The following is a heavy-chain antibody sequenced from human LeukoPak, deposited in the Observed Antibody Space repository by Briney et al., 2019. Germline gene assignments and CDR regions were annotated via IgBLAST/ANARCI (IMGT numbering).Heavy chain of an antibody. CDR1: GGSISSSSYY. J-gene: IGHJ4*02. CDR2: IYYSGST. D-gene: IGHD3-3*01. V-gene: IGHV4-39*01. CDR3: ASELNYYDFWSGYYRTAPFDY. Sequence: SETLSLTCTVSGGSISSSSYYWGWIRQPPGKGLEWIGSIYYSGSTYYNPSLKSRVTISVDTSKNQFSLKLSSVTAADTAVYYCASELNYYDFWSGYYRTAPFDYWGQGTLVTVSS.